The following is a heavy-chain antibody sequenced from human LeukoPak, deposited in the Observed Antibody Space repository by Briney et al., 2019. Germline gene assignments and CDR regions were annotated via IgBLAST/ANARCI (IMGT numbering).Heavy chain of an antibody. CDR2: IYYSGST. CDR1: GYSISSGYY. J-gene: IGHJ6*03. D-gene: IGHD3-10*01. CDR3: ARGDGSGPAYYYYYMDV. V-gene: IGHV4-61*01. Sequence: SETLSLTCTVSGYSISSGYYWGWIRQPPGKGLEWIGYIYYSGSTNYNPSLKGRVTISVDMSKNQFSLKLSSVTAADTAVYYCARGDGSGPAYYYYYMDVWGKGTTVTISS.